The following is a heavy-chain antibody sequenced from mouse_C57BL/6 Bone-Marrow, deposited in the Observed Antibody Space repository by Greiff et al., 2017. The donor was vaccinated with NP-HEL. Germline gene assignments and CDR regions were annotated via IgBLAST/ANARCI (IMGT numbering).Heavy chain of an antibody. D-gene: IGHD2-4*01. CDR1: GYTFTSYG. J-gene: IGHJ2*01. CDR3: ARPLYYDYPYYFDD. V-gene: IGHV1-81*01. CDR2: IYPRSGNT. Sequence: VHLVESGAELARPGASVKLSCKASGYTFTSYGISWVKQRTGQGLEWIGEIYPRSGNTYYNEKFKGKATLTADKSSSTAYMELRSLTSEDSAVYFCARPLYYDYPYYFDDWGQGTTLTVSS.